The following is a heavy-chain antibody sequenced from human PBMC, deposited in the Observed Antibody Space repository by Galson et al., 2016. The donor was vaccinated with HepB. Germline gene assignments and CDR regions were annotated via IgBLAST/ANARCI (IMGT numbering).Heavy chain of an antibody. J-gene: IGHJ6*02. CDR1: GFTFRSYG. CDR2: ISYDGSYK. D-gene: IGHD5-18*01. V-gene: IGHV3-30*18. Sequence: SLRLSCAASGFTFRSYGMHWVRQAPGKGLEWVAVISYDGSYKYYADSVKGRFTISRDNSKNTLYLQMNSLRGEDTAVYHCAKDGVVKAMVYYYYGMDVWGQGTTVTVSS. CDR3: AKDGVVKAMVYYYYGMDV.